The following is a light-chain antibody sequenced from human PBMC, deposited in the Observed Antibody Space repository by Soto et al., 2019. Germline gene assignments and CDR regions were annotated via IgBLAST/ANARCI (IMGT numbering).Light chain of an antibody. CDR3: QQYGSSGT. Sequence: EIVLTQSPATLSVSPGERATLSCRASQGISSLLAWYQQKPGQAPRLLIYGASNRATGIPDRFSGSGSGTDFTLTISRLEPEDFAVDYCQQYGSSGTFGQGTKVDIK. V-gene: IGKV3-20*01. J-gene: IGKJ1*01. CDR2: GAS. CDR1: QGISSL.